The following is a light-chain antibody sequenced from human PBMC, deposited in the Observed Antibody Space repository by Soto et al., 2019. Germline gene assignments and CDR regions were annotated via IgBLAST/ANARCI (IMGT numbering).Light chain of an antibody. CDR1: QGISSY. CDR2: AAS. J-gene: IGKJ2*01. V-gene: IGKV1-27*01. CDR3: QQYYSTPYT. Sequence: DIQMTQSPSSLSASIGDRVTITCRASQGISSYLAWYQQKPGKVPKLLIYAASTLQSGVPSRFSGSGSGTDFTLTISSLQPEDVAVYYCQQYYSTPYTFGQGTKLEIK.